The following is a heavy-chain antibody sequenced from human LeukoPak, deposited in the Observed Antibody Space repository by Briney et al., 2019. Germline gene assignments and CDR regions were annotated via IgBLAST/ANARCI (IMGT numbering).Heavy chain of an antibody. J-gene: IGHJ4*02. CDR2: INPNSGGT. D-gene: IGHD6-19*01. Sequence: ASVKVSCKASGYTFTGYYMHWVRQAPGQGLEWMGRINPNSGGTNYAQKFQGRVTMTRDTSISTAYMELSRLRSDDTAVYYCARIQGPIAVACTAYFDYWGQGTLVTVSS. CDR3: ARIQGPIAVACTAYFDY. CDR1: GYTFTGYY. V-gene: IGHV1-2*06.